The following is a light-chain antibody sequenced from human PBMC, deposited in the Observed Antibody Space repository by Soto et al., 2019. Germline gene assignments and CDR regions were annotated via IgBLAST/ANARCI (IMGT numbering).Light chain of an antibody. CDR3: QQYNNYLWT. J-gene: IGKJ1*01. CDR2: DAS. Sequence: IQMTQSPSTLSASVGDRVTITCRASQNINRWLAWYRQKPGKAPELLIYDASSLKDGVPSRFSGSGSGTEFTFTISSLQPDDFATYFCQQYNNYLWTFGQGTKVEI. V-gene: IGKV1-5*01. CDR1: QNINRW.